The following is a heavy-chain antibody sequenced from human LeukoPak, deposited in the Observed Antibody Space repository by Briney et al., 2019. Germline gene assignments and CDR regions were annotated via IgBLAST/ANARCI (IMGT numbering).Heavy chain of an antibody. CDR1: GGTFSSYA. CDR3: ARDSVATGYYFDY. CDR2: IIPIFGTA. Sequence: SVEVSCKASGGTFSSYAISWVRQAPGQGLEWMGGIIPIFGTANYAQKFQGRVTITTDESTSTAYMGLSSLRSEDTAVYYCARDSVATGYYFDYWGQGTLVTVSS. V-gene: IGHV1-69*05. J-gene: IGHJ4*02. D-gene: IGHD1-26*01.